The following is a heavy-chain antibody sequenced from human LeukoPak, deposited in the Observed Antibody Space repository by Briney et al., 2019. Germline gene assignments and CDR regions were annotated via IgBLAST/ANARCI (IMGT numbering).Heavy chain of an antibody. CDR3: ARGRGVFDY. J-gene: IGHJ4*02. CDR2: IYYSGNT. D-gene: IGHD3-10*01. Sequence: SETLSLTCTVSGDSISTSNSYWGWIRQPPGKGLEWIGSIYYSGNTYYNASLKSRVTISVDTSKNQFSLKLSSVTAADTAVYYCARGRGVFDYWGQGTLVTVSS. V-gene: IGHV4-39*07. CDR1: GDSISTSNSY.